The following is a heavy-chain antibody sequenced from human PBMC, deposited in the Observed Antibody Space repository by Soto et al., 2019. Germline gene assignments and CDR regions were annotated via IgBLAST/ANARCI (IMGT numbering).Heavy chain of an antibody. D-gene: IGHD5-12*01. V-gene: IGHV1-8*01. J-gene: IGHJ6*02. CDR3: ARDPNIVATRRDVYYYYGMDV. Sequence: ASVKVSCKASGYRFTSYDINWVRQATGQGLEWMGWMNPNSGNTGYAQKFQGRFTISRDNAKNSLYLQMNSLRAEDTAVYYCARDPNIVATRRDVYYYYGMDVWGQGTTVTVSS. CDR2: MNPNSGNT. CDR1: GYRFTSYD.